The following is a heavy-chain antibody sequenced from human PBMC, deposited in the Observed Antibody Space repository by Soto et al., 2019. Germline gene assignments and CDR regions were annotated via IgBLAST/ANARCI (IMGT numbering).Heavy chain of an antibody. CDR2: ISYDGSNK. J-gene: IGHJ6*02. Sequence: LRLSCAASGFTFSSYAMHWVRQAPGKGLEWVAVISYDGSNKYYADSVKGRFTISRDNSKNTLYLQMNSLRAEDTAVYYCARVIGIAVAGDNYYGMDVWGQGTTVTVSS. D-gene: IGHD6-19*01. CDR1: GFTFSSYA. CDR3: ARVIGIAVAGDNYYGMDV. V-gene: IGHV3-30-3*01.